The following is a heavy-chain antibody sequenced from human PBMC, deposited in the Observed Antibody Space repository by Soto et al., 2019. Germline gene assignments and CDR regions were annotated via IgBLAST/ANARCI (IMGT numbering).Heavy chain of an antibody. CDR3: TRGVFPAAHFYYYGMDV. J-gene: IGHJ6*02. CDR2: IRNKGFGGAP. D-gene: IGHD2-2*01. Sequence: LRLSCTASGFIFGDYAMSWFRQAPGKGLEWVSLIRNKGFGGAPEYAASVKGRFTISRDDSKSTAYLHMNSLKTEDTGVYFCTRGVFPAAHFYYYGMDVWGQGTTVTVSS. V-gene: IGHV3-49*03. CDR1: GFIFGDYA.